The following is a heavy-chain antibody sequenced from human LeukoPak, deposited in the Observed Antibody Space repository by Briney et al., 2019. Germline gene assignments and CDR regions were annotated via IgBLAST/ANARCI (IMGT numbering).Heavy chain of an antibody. CDR2: IIPIFGTA. D-gene: IGHD1-26*01. CDR3: ARPIVGATLDAFDI. V-gene: IGHV1-69*05. Sequence: GASVKVSCKASGGTFSSYAISRVRQAPGQGLEWMGGIIPIFGTANYAQKFQGRVTITTDESTSTAYMELSSLRSEDTAVYYCARPIVGATLDAFDIWGQGTMVTVSS. J-gene: IGHJ3*02. CDR1: GGTFSSYA.